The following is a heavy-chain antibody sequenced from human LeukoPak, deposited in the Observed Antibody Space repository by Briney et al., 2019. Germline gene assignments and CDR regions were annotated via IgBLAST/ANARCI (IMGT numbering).Heavy chain of an antibody. CDR3: ARVSRGYTAMVRRQGFDY. D-gene: IGHD5-18*01. CDR2: INHSGST. Sequence: SETLSLTCAVYGGSFSGYYWSWFRQPPEKGLEWIGEINHSGSTNYNPSLKSRVTISVDTSKNQFSLKLSSVTAADTAVYYCARVSRGYTAMVRRQGFDYWGQGTLVTVSS. CDR1: GGSFSGYY. V-gene: IGHV4-34*01. J-gene: IGHJ4*02.